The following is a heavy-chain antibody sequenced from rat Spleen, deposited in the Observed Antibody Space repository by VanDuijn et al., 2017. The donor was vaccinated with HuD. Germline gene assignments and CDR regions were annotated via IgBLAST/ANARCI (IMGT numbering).Heavy chain of an antibody. D-gene: IGHD1-9*01. V-gene: IGHV5-20*01. Sequence: EVQLVETGGGLVQPGRSLKLSCVASGFTFSSFAMAWVRQAPTKGLEWVASISYDGGNTYYRDSVKGQFTISRDNAKSSLYLQMDSLRSEDTATYYCTTDPTTGIPDYWGQGVMVTVSS. J-gene: IGHJ2*01. CDR3: TTDPTTGIPDY. CDR1: GFTFSSFA. CDR2: ISYDGGNT.